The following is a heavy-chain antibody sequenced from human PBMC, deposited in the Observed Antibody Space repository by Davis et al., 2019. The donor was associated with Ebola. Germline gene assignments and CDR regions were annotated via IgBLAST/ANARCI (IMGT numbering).Heavy chain of an antibody. CDR1: GYTFTNYG. J-gene: IGHJ4*02. CDR3: ARDRIYSNFYDY. Sequence: ASVKVSCKTSGYTFTNYGITWVRQAPGQGLEWMGWINPHNGNTNYAQSVQGRVTMTTDTSTSTAYMEVGSLRSDDTAVYYCARDRIYSNFYDYWGQGTLVTVSS. CDR2: INPHNGNT. V-gene: IGHV1-18*04. D-gene: IGHD4-11*01.